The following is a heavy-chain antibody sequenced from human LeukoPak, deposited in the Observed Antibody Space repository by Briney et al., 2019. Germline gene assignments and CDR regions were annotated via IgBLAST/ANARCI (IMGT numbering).Heavy chain of an antibody. Sequence: SGGSLRLSCAASGFTFSDYAMHWVRQAPGEGLDWVSLISYDGSNKYYADSVKGRFTISRDNSKNTLYLQMNSLRVEDTAVYYCAREFAGNVDSWGQGTLVTVSS. V-gene: IGHV3-30-3*01. J-gene: IGHJ4*02. D-gene: IGHD3-10*01. CDR3: AREFAGNVDS. CDR2: ISYDGSNK. CDR1: GFTFSDYA.